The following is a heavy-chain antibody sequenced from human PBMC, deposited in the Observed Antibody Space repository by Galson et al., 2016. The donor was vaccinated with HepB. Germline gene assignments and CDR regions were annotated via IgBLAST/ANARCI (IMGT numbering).Heavy chain of an antibody. CDR3: GKHGGFDY. CDR2: ITGSGDTT. V-gene: IGHV3-23*01. J-gene: IGHJ4*02. D-gene: IGHD3-16*01. CDR1: GFSFSISG. Sequence: SLRLSCAAPGFSFSISGMSWVRQTPGRGLEWVSGITGSGDTTHYADSVKGRFIISRDNSKNTLYLFMNNLRAGDTAVYYCGKHGGFDYWGQGALVTVSS.